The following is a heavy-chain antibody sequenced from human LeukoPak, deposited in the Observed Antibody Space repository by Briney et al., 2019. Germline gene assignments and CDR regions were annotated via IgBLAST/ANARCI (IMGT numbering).Heavy chain of an antibody. J-gene: IGHJ6*03. CDR1: GFTFSSYW. V-gene: IGHV3-7*01. CDR3: ARVEFYGDYGTEYMDV. Sequence: GGSLRLSCAASGFTFSSYWMSWVRQAPGKGLEWVANIKQDGSEKYYVDSVKGRFTISRDNAKNSLYLQMNSLRAEDTAVYYCARVEFYGDYGTEYMDVWGKGTTVTVSS. CDR2: IKQDGSEK. D-gene: IGHD4-17*01.